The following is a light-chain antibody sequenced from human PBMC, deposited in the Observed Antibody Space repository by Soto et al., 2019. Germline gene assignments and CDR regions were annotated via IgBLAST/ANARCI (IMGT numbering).Light chain of an antibody. V-gene: IGKV3-20*01. CDR2: GAS. J-gene: IGKJ2*01. CDR3: QQYGSSPYT. CDR1: QSVSSNF. Sequence: EIVLTQSPGTLSLSPGERATLSCRASQSVSSNFLAWYQHKPGRALRLLIYGASNRPGGIPDRFSGSGSGTDFTLTISSLEPEEFAVYYCQQYGSSPYTFGEGTKLEIK.